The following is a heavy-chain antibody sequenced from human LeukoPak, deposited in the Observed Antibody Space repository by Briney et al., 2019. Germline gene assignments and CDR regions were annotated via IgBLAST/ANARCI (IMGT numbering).Heavy chain of an antibody. CDR1: GYTFTGYY. CDR3: AREVGSIPNLKS. CDR2: INPNSGGT. V-gene: IGHV1-2*02. D-gene: IGHD1-26*01. J-gene: IGHJ5*02. Sequence: ASVKVSCKASGYTFTGYYMHWVRQAPGQGLEWMGWINPNSGGTNYAQKFQGRGTMTGDTSISTAYMDLSRLTSDDTAVYYCAREVGSIPNLKSWGQGTLVTVSS.